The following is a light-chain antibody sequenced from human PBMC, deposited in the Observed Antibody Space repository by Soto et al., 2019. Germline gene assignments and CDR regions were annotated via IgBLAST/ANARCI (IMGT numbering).Light chain of an antibody. V-gene: IGLV2-14*01. CDR1: SSDVGGYNY. Sequence: QSVLTQPASVSGSPGQSITISCTGTSSDVGGYNYVSWYQHHPGKAPRLMLYEVNKRPSGVSNRFSGSKSGDTASLIISGLQAEDEADYYCSSYTSSGTLVFGGGTQPTVL. CDR3: SSYTSSGTLV. J-gene: IGLJ7*01. CDR2: EVN.